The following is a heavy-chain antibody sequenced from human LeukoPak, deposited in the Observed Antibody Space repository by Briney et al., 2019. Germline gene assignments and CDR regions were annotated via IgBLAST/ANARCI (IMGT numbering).Heavy chain of an antibody. J-gene: IGHJ6*02. CDR2: IWYDGSNK. Sequence: PGGSLRLSCAASGFTFSSYGMHWVRQAPGKGLEWVAVIWYDGSNKYYADSVKGRFTISRDNSKNTLYLQMNSLRAEDTAVYYCARMEKFYYGSGGFSPPLMDVWGQGTTVIVSS. CDR3: ARMEKFYYGSGGFSPPLMDV. CDR1: GFTFSSYG. V-gene: IGHV3-33*01. D-gene: IGHD3-10*01.